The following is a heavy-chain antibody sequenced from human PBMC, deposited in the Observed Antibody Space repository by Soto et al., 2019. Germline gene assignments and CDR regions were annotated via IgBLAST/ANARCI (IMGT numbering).Heavy chain of an antibody. Sequence: VQLQESGPGLVKPSETLSLTCTVSGGSVSSGSYYWSWIRQPPGKGLEWIGYIYYSGSTNNNPSLKSRVNISVDTSKNQFSLKLSSVTAADTAVYYCASVNIFTGPCAEYWGQGTLVTVSS. CDR3: ASVNIFTGPCAEY. V-gene: IGHV4-61*01. CDR2: IYYSGST. CDR1: GGSVSSGSYY. D-gene: IGHD3-9*01. J-gene: IGHJ4*02.